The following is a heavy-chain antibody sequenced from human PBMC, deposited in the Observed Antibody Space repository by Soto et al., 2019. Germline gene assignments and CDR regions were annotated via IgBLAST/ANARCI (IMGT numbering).Heavy chain of an antibody. V-gene: IGHV1-2*02. Sequence: GASVKVSCKASGYIFTGYHIHWVRQAPGRGLEWMGWINPNSDDTEYAQNFQGRVTMTRDTSFNLVYMEMSGLMSDDTAVYYCARDARGTRGFDEMDIWGQGTTVTVSS. CDR3: ARDARGTRGFDEMDI. J-gene: IGHJ6*02. D-gene: IGHD3-9*01. CDR1: GYIFTGYH. CDR2: INPNSDDT.